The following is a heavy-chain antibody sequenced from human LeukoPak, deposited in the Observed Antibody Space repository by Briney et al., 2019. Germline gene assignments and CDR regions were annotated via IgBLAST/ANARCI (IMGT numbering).Heavy chain of an antibody. CDR2: IYYSGST. Sequence: SETLSLTCTVSGGSISSNYWSWIRQPPGKGLEWIGYIYYSGSTNYNPSLKSRVTISVDTSKNQFSLKLSSVTAADTAVYYCATTFGSSRPTADYWGQGTLVTVSS. CDR1: GGSISSNY. V-gene: IGHV4-59*08. D-gene: IGHD6-13*01. J-gene: IGHJ4*02. CDR3: ATTFGSSRPTADY.